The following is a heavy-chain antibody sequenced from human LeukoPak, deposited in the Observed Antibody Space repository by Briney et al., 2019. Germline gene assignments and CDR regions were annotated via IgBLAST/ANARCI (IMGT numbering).Heavy chain of an antibody. CDR2: IRYDGSNK. Sequence: GGSLRLSCAAPGFTFSSYGMHWVRQAPGKGLEWVAFIRYDGSNKYYADSVKGRFTISRDNSKNTLYLQMNSLRPEDTAVYYYAKDSKRWKTYYYEAGSYYFDYWGQGTRVTVSS. CDR3: AKDSKRWKTYYYEAGSYYFDY. J-gene: IGHJ4*02. V-gene: IGHV3-30*02. D-gene: IGHD3-10*01. CDR1: GFTFSSYG.